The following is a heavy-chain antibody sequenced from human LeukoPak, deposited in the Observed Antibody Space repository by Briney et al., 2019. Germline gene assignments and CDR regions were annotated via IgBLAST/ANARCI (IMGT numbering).Heavy chain of an antibody. CDR1: GFTFSSYE. V-gene: IGHV3-48*03. Sequence: GGSLRLSCAASGFTFSSYEMNWVRQAPGKGLEWVSYISSSGSTIYYADSVKGRFIISRDNAKNSLYLQMNSLRAEDTAIYYCARKHVSGMDVWGQGTTVTVSS. CDR2: ISSSGSTI. CDR3: ARKHVSGMDV. D-gene: IGHD2-21*01. J-gene: IGHJ6*02.